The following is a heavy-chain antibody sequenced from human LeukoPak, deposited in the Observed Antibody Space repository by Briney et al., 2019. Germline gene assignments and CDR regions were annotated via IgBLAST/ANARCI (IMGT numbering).Heavy chain of an antibody. CDR1: GFTFDDYA. Sequence: PGGSLRLSCAASGFTFDDYAMHWVRQAPGKGLEWVSGISWNSGSIGYADSVKGRFTISRDNAKNSLYLQMNSLRAEDTAVYYCARMGGGTTTLDYWGQGTLVTVSS. D-gene: IGHD1-26*01. V-gene: IGHV3-9*01. CDR3: ARMGGGTTTLDY. CDR2: ISWNSGSI. J-gene: IGHJ4*02.